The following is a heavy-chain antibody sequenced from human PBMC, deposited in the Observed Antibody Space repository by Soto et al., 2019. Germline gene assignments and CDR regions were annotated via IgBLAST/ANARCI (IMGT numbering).Heavy chain of an antibody. J-gene: IGHJ6*02. CDR2: IYYSGST. V-gene: IGHV4-39*01. CDR3: ARHGPIFGVDYYYYYGMDV. Sequence: SETLSLTCTVSGGSISSSSYYWGWIRQPPGKGLEWIGSIYYSGSTYYNPSLKSRVTISVDTSKNQFSLKLSSVTAADTAVYYGARHGPIFGVDYYYYYGMDVWGQGTTVTVSS. CDR1: GGSISSSSYY. D-gene: IGHD3-3*01.